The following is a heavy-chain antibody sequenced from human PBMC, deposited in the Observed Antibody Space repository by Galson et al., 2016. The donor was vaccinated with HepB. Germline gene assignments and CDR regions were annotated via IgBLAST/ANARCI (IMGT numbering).Heavy chain of an antibody. V-gene: IGHV2-5*02. CDR3: AHSTPRTGDGDYAAYYDFDY. Sequence: PALVKPTQTLTLTCTLSGFSLSTSRVGVGWIRQPPGKALEWLALIFWDDDKRYSPSLKSRLTLTKDTSRNQVVLTMTNMGPVDTATYYCAHSTPRTGDGDYAAYYDFDYWGQGALVTVSS. CDR2: IFWDDDK. D-gene: IGHD4-17*01. J-gene: IGHJ4*02. CDR1: GFSLSTSRVG.